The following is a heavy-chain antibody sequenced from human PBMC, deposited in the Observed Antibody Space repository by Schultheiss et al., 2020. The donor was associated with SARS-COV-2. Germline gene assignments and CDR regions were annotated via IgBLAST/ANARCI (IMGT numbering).Heavy chain of an antibody. J-gene: IGHJ3*02. D-gene: IGHD3-10*01. CDR3: ARAPRYYYGSGSYSLAFDI. Sequence: SETLSLTCTVSGGSISSYYLSWFRQPPGRGLEWIGYIYYSGSTNYNPSLKSRVTISVDTSKNQFSLKLSSVTAADTAVYYCARAPRYYYGSGSYSLAFDIWGQGTMVTVSS. CDR2: IYYSGST. CDR1: GGSISSYY. V-gene: IGHV4-59*01.